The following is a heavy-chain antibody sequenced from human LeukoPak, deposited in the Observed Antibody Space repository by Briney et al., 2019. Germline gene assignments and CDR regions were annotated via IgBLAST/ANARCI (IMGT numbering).Heavy chain of an antibody. V-gene: IGHV1-69*04. J-gene: IGHJ4*02. CDR2: IIPILGIA. D-gene: IGHD1-26*01. CDR1: GGTFSSYA. CDR3: ARDGRFAAYEPDY. Sequence: SVKVSCKASGGTFSSYAISWVRQAPGQGLEWMGRIIPILGIANYAQKFQGRVTITADKSTSTAYMELSSLRSEDTAVYYCARDGRFAAYEPDYWGQGTLVTVSS.